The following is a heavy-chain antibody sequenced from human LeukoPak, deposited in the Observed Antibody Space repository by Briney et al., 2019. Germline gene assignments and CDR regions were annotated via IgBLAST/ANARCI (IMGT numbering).Heavy chain of an antibody. CDR3: ARQQVVVGYDFWSGYYADVYDY. V-gene: IGHV4-39*01. J-gene: IGHJ4*02. Sequence: SETLSLTCTVSGGSISSSSYYWGWIRQPPGKGLEWIGTIYYSGNTYYNPSLKSRVTISVDTSKNQFSLKLNSVTAADTAVYYCARQQVVVGYDFWSGYYADVYDYWGQGTLVTVSS. CDR2: IYYSGNT. D-gene: IGHD3-3*01. CDR1: GGSISSSSYY.